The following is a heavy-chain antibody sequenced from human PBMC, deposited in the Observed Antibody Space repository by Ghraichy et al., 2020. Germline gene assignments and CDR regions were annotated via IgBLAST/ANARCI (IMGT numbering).Heavy chain of an antibody. V-gene: IGHV4-39*01. CDR3: ARSRRDGLDWLPFDS. CDR2: LFHVGNT. J-gene: IGHJ4*02. D-gene: IGHD3/OR15-3a*01. Sequence: SETLSLTCSISGASISSTDYYWGWIRLPPGKGLEWIGSLFHVGNTDSNPSLRSRVSISADTSRNQFSLKLRSVTAADTGVYYCARSRRDGLDWLPFDSWGQGNLVIGS. CDR1: GASISSTDYY.